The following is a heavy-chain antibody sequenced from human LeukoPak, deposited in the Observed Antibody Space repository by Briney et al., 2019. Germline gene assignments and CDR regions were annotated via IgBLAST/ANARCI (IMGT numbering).Heavy chain of an antibody. V-gene: IGHV4-61*01. J-gene: IGHJ3*02. CDR1: GGSVSSGSYY. D-gene: IGHD3-10*01. Sequence: PSETLSLTCTVSGGSVSSGSYYWSWIRQPPGKGLEWIGYIYYSGSTNYNPSLKSRVTISVDTSKNQFSLKLSSVTAADTAVYYCARDNGSGLDDAFDIWGQGTMVTVSS. CDR3: ARDNGSGLDDAFDI. CDR2: IYYSGST.